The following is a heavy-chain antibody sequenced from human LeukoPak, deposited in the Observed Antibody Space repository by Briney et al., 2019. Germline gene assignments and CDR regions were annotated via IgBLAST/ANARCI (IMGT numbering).Heavy chain of an antibody. J-gene: IGHJ4*02. V-gene: IGHV5-51*01. CDR2: IYPGDSDT. CDR1: GYSFTSYW. CDR3: ARGAYSSSWYANLNFDY. Sequence: GESLKISCKGSGYSFTSYWIGWARQMPGKGLEWMGIIYPGDSDTRYSPSFQGQVTISADKSISTASLQWSSPKASDTATYYCARGAYSSSWYANLNFDYWGQGTLVTVSS. D-gene: IGHD6-13*01.